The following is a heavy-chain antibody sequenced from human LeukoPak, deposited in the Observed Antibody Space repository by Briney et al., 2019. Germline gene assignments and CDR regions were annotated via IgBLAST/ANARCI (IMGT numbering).Heavy chain of an antibody. D-gene: IGHD1-26*01. J-gene: IGHJ3*02. V-gene: IGHV3-53*01. CDR2: IYSGGST. CDR1: GFTVSSNY. CDR3: ARTLARASSSGSYYGAFDI. Sequence: GGSLTLSCAASGFTVSSNYMSWVRQAPGKGLEWVSVIYSGGSTYYADSVKGRFTISRDNSKNTLYLQMNSLRAEDTAVYYCARTLARASSSGSYYGAFDIWGQGTMVTVSS.